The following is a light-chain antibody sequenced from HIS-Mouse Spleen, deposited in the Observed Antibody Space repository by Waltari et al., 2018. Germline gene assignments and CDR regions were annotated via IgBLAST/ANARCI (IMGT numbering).Light chain of an antibody. CDR3: QQYGSSPF. J-gene: IGKJ4*01. CDR1: QGISSY. V-gene: IGKV1-9*01. CDR2: AAS. Sequence: DIQLTQSPSFLSASVGDRVTITCRASQGISSYLAWYQQKPGKAPKLLIYAASTLQSGVPSRFSGSGSGTEFTLTISSLQPEDFAVYYCQQYGSSPFFGGGTKVEIK.